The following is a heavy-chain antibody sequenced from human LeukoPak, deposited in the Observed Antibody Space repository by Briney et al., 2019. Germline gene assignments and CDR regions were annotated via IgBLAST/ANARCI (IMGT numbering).Heavy chain of an antibody. CDR3: ARVIVVTATPYYFDY. CDR2: IKQDGSDK. V-gene: IGHV3-7*01. D-gene: IGHD2-21*02. Sequence: GGSLRLSCATSGFTFSSYWMSWVRQAPGKGLEWVANIKQDGSDKYYVDSVKGRFTISRDNAKNSLYLQMNSLRAEDTAVFYCARVIVVTATPYYFDYWGQGTLVTVSS. CDR1: GFTFSSYW. J-gene: IGHJ4*02.